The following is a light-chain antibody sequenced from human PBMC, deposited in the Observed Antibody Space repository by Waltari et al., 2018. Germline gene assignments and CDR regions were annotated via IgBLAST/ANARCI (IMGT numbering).Light chain of an antibody. Sequence: DIQMTQSPSTLSASVGDRIPLTCRTSQSVKNNLAWYQQKPGKAPKVLIHKASRLEGGVPSRFSGSGYGTEFTLTISSLQPDDFATYYCQEYDSLPVTFGGGTRVEIK. CDR1: QSVKNN. CDR2: KAS. J-gene: IGKJ4*01. CDR3: QEYDSLPVT. V-gene: IGKV1-5*03.